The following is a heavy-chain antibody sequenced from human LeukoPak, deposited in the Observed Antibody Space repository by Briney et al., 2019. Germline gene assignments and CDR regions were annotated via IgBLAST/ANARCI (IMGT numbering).Heavy chain of an antibody. J-gene: IGHJ4*02. CDR2: INPNRGDT. CDR1: GYTFTNNY. D-gene: IGHD4-17*01. Sequence: ASVRVSCKASGYTFTNNYIHWVRQAPGHGLEWMGWINPNRGDTNYAQKFQGRVTMNRDTSISTAFMELTRLTSDDTAVYYCTRDLLGFATTPLSDWGQGTLVTVSS. V-gene: IGHV1-2*02. CDR3: TRDLLGFATTPLSD.